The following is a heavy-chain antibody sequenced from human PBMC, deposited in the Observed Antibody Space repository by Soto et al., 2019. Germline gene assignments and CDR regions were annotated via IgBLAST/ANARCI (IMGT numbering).Heavy chain of an antibody. Sequence: SETLSLTCTVSGGSISSGGYYWSWVRQHPGKGLEWIGYIYYSGSTYYNPSLKSRVTISVDTSKNQFSLKLSSVTAADTAVYYCASDHPPLGDFDYWGQGTLVTVSS. CDR3: ASDHPPLGDFDY. J-gene: IGHJ4*02. CDR1: GGSISSGGYY. CDR2: IYYSGST. V-gene: IGHV4-31*03. D-gene: IGHD7-27*01.